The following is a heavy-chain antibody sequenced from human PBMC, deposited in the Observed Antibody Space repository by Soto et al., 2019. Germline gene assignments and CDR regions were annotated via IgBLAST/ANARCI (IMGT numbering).Heavy chain of an antibody. V-gene: IGHV4-34*01. Sequence: SETLSLTCAVYGGSFRGDYRNWIRQSPGKGLEWIGEINHSGITNYNPSLKSRATIFVDTSKKQFTLQLTSVTAADTAVYYCARGASTERYFSPSGGAWFDPWGQGTLVTVSS. CDR2: INHSGIT. CDR1: GGSFRGDY. J-gene: IGHJ5*02. CDR3: ARGASTERYFSPSGGAWFDP. D-gene: IGHD3-9*01.